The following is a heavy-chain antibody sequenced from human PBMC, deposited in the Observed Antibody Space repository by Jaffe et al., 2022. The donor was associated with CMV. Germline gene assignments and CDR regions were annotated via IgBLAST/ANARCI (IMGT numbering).Heavy chain of an antibody. CDR1: GFTFDDYA. CDR3: AKDKSNYGPLDY. CDR2: ISWNSGSI. V-gene: IGHV3-9*01. Sequence: EVQLVESGGGLVQPGRSLRLSCAASGFTFDDYAMHWVRQAPGKGLEWVSGISWNSGSIGYADSVKGRFTISRDNAKNSLYLQMNSLRAEDTALYYCAKDKSNYGPLDYWGQGTLVTVSS. D-gene: IGHD4-4*01. J-gene: IGHJ4*02.